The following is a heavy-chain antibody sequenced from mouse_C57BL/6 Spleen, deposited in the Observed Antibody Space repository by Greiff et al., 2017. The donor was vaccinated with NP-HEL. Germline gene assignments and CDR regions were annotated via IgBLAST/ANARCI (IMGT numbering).Heavy chain of an antibody. Sequence: EVQLVESGGGLVKPGGSLKLSCAASGFTFSDYGMHWVRQAPEKGLEWVAYISSGSSTIYYADPVNGRFTISRDNAKNTLFLPMTSLRSEDTAMYYCSSLDSSGTWGFAYWGQVTLVTVSA. J-gene: IGHJ3*01. CDR2: ISSGSSTI. CDR1: GFTFSDYG. V-gene: IGHV5-17*01. D-gene: IGHD3-2*02. CDR3: SSLDSSGTWGFAY.